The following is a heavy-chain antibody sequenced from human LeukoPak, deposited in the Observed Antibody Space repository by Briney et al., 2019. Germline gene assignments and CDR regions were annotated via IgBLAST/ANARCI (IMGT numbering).Heavy chain of an antibody. CDR2: IYSGGTS. Sequence: PGGSLRLSCAASGFTVSSNYMSRVRQAPGKGLGWVSVIYSGGTSYYADSVKGRFTISRDNSKKTLYLQMNSLRAEGTAVYYCARETGDDAFDIWGQGTMVPVSS. CDR3: ARETGDDAFDI. CDR1: GFTVSSNY. D-gene: IGHD7-27*01. J-gene: IGHJ3*02. V-gene: IGHV3-66*01.